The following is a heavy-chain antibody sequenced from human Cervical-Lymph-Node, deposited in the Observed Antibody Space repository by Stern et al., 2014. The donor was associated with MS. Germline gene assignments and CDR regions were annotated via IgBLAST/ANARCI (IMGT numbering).Heavy chain of an antibody. D-gene: IGHD2-2*01. CDR2: ISESGSSL. Sequence: QVQLVQSGGGLVKPGGSLRLSCAASGFTISDYFLAWIRQAPGRGLEWISHISESGSSLFYADSVRGRFTMSRDNAKNTVTLQMNNLRADDTAVYYCARDHPVCDDTSCSSDAFDLWGQGTMVTVSS. V-gene: IGHV3-11*01. CDR3: ARDHPVCDDTSCSSDAFDL. CDR1: GFTISDYF. J-gene: IGHJ3*01.